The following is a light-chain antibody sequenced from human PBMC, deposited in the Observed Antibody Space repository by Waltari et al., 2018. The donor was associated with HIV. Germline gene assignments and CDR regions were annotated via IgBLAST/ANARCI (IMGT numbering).Light chain of an antibody. J-gene: IGLJ2*01. CDR2: YDS. V-gene: IGLV3-21*04. Sequence: SYVLTQPPSVSVAPGKTARITCGGNNIGSKSVHWYQQKPGQAPVLVIYYDSDRPSGIPERFSGSNSGNTATLTISRVEAGDEADYYCQVWDSSSDHLVFGGATKLTVL. CDR3: QVWDSSSDHLV. CDR1: NIGSKS.